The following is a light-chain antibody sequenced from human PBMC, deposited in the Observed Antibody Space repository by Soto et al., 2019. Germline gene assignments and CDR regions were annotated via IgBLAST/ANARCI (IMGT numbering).Light chain of an antibody. Sequence: QSALTQPASVSGSPGQSITISCTGTSSDVGGYNYVSWYQQHPGKVPKLMIYDVSNRPSGVSNRFSGSKSGNTAFLTISGLQAEDEADYYCSSYTSSSTLYVFGTGTKLTVL. CDR2: DVS. CDR3: SSYTSSSTLYV. V-gene: IGLV2-14*01. CDR1: SSDVGGYNY. J-gene: IGLJ1*01.